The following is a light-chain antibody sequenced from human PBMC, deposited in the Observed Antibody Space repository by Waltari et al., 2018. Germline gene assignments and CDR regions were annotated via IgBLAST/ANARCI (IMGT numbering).Light chain of an antibody. Sequence: EIVLTQSPSTLSLSAGERATLSCRASQSISGSYLAWYQQKPGQAPRLLIFGASISGTAIPDKYIVSGSETDFTLTISRLDPEDSAVYYCQQYDTSPRTFGPGTKVEI. CDR2: GAS. J-gene: IGKJ1*01. CDR3: QQYDTSPRT. CDR1: QSISGSY. V-gene: IGKV3-20*01.